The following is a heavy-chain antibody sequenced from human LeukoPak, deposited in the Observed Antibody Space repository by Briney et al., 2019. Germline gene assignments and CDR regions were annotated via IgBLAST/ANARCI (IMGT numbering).Heavy chain of an antibody. J-gene: IGHJ3*02. Sequence: PGGSLRVSCAASGFTFSNYGMHWVRQAPGKGLQWVAFIRYDGTNKYYADSVKGRFTISRDNSKNTPYLQMNSLRAEDTAVYYCATTRRLGATIHDAFDMWGQGTMVTVS. D-gene: IGHD1-26*01. V-gene: IGHV3-30*02. CDR3: ATTRRLGATIHDAFDM. CDR1: GFTFSNYG. CDR2: IRYDGTNK.